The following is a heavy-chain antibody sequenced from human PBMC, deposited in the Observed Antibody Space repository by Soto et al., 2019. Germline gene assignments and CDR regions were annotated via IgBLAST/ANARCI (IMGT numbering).Heavy chain of an antibody. CDR2: ISYDGSNK. CDR1: GFTFYTYA. CDR3: AGRADGTYYYYGMDV. V-gene: IGHV3-30-3*01. Sequence: GGSLRLSCAASGFTFYTYAMPWVRQAPGKGLEWVAVISYDGSNKYYADSVKGRFTISRDNSENTLYLQMNSLRADDTAVYYCAGRADGTYYYYGMDVWGQGTTVTVSS. J-gene: IGHJ6*02. D-gene: IGHD1-1*01.